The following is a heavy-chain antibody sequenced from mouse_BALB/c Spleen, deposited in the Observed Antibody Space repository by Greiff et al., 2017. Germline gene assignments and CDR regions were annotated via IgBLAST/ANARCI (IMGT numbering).Heavy chain of an antibody. CDR1: GYAFSSYW. V-gene: IGHV1-80*01. J-gene: IGHJ4*01. Sequence: VQLQQSGAELVRPGSSVKISCKASGYAFSSYWMNWVKQRPGQGLEWIGQIYPGDGDTNYNGKFKGKATLTTDKSSSTAYMQLSRLTSEDSAVYFCARDNRFAMDYWGQGTSVTVSS. CDR3: ARDNRFAMDY. CDR2: IYPGDGDT.